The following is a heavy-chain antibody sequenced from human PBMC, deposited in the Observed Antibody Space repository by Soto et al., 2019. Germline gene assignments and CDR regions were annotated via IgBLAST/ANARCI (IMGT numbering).Heavy chain of an antibody. V-gene: IGHV1-18*01. D-gene: IGHD3-16*01. CDR3: ARGGDGDY. CDR2: ISAHNGNT. J-gene: IGHJ4*02. Sequence: QVHLVQSGAEVKKPGASVKVSCKGSGYAFTTYGITWVRQAPGQGLEWMGWISAHNGNTNYAQKLQGRVTVTRDTSTSTAYMELRSLISDDTAVYYCARGGDGDYWGQGALVTVSS. CDR1: GYAFTTYG.